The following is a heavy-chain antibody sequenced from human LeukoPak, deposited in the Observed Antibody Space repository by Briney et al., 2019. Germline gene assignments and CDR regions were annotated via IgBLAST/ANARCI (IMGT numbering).Heavy chain of an antibody. V-gene: IGHV1-2*02. D-gene: IGHD5-24*01. CDR3: ARRGCGGDGYCDAFDI. J-gene: IGHJ3*02. CDR2: INPNSGGT. Sequence: ASVKVSCKASGYTFTGYYMHWVRQAPGQGLEWMGWINPNSGGTNYAQKFQGRVTMTRDTSISTAYMELSRLKSDDTAVYYCARRGCGGDGYCDAFDIWGQGTMVTVSS. CDR1: GYTFTGYY.